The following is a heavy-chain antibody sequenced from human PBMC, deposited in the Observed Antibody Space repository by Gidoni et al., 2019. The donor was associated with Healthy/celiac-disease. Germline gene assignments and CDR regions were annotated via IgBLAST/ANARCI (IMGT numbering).Heavy chain of an antibody. CDR2: IYYSGST. CDR3: ARGLDVLLWFGEPRYAFDI. CDR1: GGSFSPYY. V-gene: IGHV4-59*01. J-gene: IGHJ3*02. Sequence: QLHLQESGPGLVQPSETLSLTCTVSGGSFSPYYWSWIRQPPGKGLEWIGYIYYSGSTHYNPSLKSRVTISVDTSKNQFSLKLSSVTAADTAVYYCARGLDVLLWFGEPRYAFDIWGQGTMVTVSS. D-gene: IGHD3-10*01.